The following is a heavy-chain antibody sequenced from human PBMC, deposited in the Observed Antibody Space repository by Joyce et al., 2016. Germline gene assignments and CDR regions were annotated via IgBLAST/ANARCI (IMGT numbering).Heavy chain of an antibody. CDR1: GFTVSNTY. CDR3: ARVPGFH. J-gene: IGHJ4*02. V-gene: IGHV3-53*01. Sequence: EVQLVESGGGLIQPGGSLRLSCAASGFTVSNTYMTWVRQAPGKGLEWVSFIYSGGDTYYADSVKGRLTISRDKNTLYLQMNSLRVEDTAVYYCARVPGFHWGQGTLVTVSS. CDR2: IYSGGDT.